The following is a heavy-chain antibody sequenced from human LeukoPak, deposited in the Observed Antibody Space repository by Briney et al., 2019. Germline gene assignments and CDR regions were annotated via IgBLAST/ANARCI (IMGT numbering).Heavy chain of an antibody. CDR2: IDHRGSS. CDR1: GESLSAYF. V-gene: IGHV4-34*01. D-gene: IGHD6-6*01. Sequence: SETLSLTCAVHGESLSAYFWSWLRQVPGKGLEWIGEIDHRGSSNYNPPLKSRATISVDTSKNHFSLSLTSVTAADTAVYYCATRSSTLAAARCFDDWGQGTVVTVSS. CDR3: ATRSSTLAAARCFDD. J-gene: IGHJ4*03.